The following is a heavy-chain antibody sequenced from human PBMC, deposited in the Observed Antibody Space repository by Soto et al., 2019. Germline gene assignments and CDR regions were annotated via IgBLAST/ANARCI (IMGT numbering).Heavy chain of an antibody. CDR2: INHSGST. CDR1: GGSFSGYY. CDR3: ARGGVSGSYYKATDY. Sequence: QVQLQQWGAGRLKPSETLSLTCAVYGGSFSGYYWSWIRQPPGKGLEWIGEINHSGSTNYNPSLTSRVTISVDTSKNQFSLKLSSVTAADTAVYYCARGGVSGSYYKATDYWGQETLVTVSS. V-gene: IGHV4-34*01. D-gene: IGHD3-10*01. J-gene: IGHJ4*02.